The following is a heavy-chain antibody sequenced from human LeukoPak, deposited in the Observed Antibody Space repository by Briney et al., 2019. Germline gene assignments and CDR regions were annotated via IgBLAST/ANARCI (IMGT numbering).Heavy chain of an antibody. CDR3: ARGVATNRYYFDY. CDR2: INAGNGNT. Sequence: ASVKVSCKASGYTFTSYAMHWVRQAPGQRLEWMGWINAGNGNTKYSQKFQGRVTITRDTSASTAYMELSSLRSEDTAVYSCARGVATNRYYFDYWGQGTLVTVSS. J-gene: IGHJ4*02. CDR1: GYTFTSYA. D-gene: IGHD5-12*01. V-gene: IGHV1-3*01.